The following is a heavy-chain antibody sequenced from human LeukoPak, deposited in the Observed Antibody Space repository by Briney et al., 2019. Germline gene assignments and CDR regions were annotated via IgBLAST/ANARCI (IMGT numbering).Heavy chain of an antibody. CDR1: TYISSDFG. CDR3: ARVYLYTTGWSAAYYYFMDV. Sequence: ASVKVSCKASTYISSDFGISWVRLAAGGGLEWMGWVSGDNGQTNYGHKFYGRVTMTMETSTNTASMELRGLRSDDTAIYHCARVYLYTTGWSAAYYYFMDVWGKGTTVIVSS. J-gene: IGHJ6*03. D-gene: IGHD3-16*02. CDR2: VSGDNGQT. V-gene: IGHV1-18*01.